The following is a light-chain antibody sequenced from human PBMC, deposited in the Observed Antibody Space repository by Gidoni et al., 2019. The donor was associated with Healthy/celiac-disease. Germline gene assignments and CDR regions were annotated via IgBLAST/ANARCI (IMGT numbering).Light chain of an antibody. CDR2: EVS. J-gene: IGLJ1*01. V-gene: IGLV2-14*01. Sequence: SALTQPASVSGSPGQSITISCTGTSSDVGGYNYVSWYQQHPGKAPKLMIYEVSNRPSGVSNRFSGSKSGHTASLTISGLQAEDEADYYCSSYTSSSTIYVFGTGTKVTVL. CDR3: SSYTSSSTIYV. CDR1: SSDVGGYNY.